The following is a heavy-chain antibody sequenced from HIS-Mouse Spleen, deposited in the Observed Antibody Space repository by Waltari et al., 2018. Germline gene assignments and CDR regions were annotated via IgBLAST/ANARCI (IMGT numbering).Heavy chain of an antibody. CDR3: AREIPYSSSWYDWYFDL. V-gene: IGHV4-39*07. J-gene: IGHJ2*01. CDR1: GGSISSSSYY. Sequence: QLQLQESGPGLVKPSETLSLTCTVSGGSISSSSYYWGWIRQPPGKGLEWIGSIYYSGSPYKTPSLSVRVTISVDTSKNQFSLKLSSLTAADTAVYYCAREIPYSSSWYDWYFDLWGRGTLVTVSS. D-gene: IGHD6-13*01. CDR2: IYYSGSP.